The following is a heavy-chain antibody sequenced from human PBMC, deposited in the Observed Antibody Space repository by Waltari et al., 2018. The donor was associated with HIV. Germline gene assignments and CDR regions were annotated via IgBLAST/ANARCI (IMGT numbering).Heavy chain of an antibody. Sequence: QLQLQESGPGLVKPSETLSLICTVSGGSISSSSYYWGWIRQPPGRGLEWIGSIYYIGSTYYNPSLKSRVTMSVDTSKSQFSLKLSSVTAADTAVYYCARHFQWELLRLDYFDFWGQGTLVTVSS. CDR2: IYYIGST. V-gene: IGHV4-39*01. CDR3: ARHFQWELLRLDYFDF. D-gene: IGHD1-26*01. J-gene: IGHJ4*02. CDR1: GGSISSSSYY.